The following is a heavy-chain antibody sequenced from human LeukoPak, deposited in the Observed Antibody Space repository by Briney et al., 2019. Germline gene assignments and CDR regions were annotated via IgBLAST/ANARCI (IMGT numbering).Heavy chain of an antibody. Sequence: GASVKVSCKASGHTFTCYYMHWVRQAPGQGLEWMGWINPNSGGTNYAQKFQGWVTMTRDTSISTAYMELSRLRSDDTAVYYCAREALGGVISVGAFDIRGQGTVVTVSS. CDR2: INPNSGGT. V-gene: IGHV1-2*04. CDR3: AREALGGVISVGAFDI. CDR1: GHTFTCYY. J-gene: IGHJ3*02. D-gene: IGHD3-16*01.